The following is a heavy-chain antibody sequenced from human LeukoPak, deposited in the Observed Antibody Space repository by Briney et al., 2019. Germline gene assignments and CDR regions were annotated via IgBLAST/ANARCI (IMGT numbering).Heavy chain of an antibody. CDR1: GGTFSSYT. CDR2: IIHILGIA. V-gene: IGHV1-69*02. CDR3: ARIGGSGSFEDY. D-gene: IGHD3-10*01. J-gene: IGHJ4*02. Sequence: GSSVKVSCKASGGTFSSYTISWVRQAPGQGLEWMGRIIHILGIANYAQKFQGRVTITADKSTSTAYMELSSLRSEDTAVHYCARIGGSGSFEDYWGQGTLVSVSS.